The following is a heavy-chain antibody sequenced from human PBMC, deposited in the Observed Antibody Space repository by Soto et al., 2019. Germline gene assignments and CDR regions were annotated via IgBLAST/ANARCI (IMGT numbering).Heavy chain of an antibody. CDR3: ARAGGQQLDAFDI. V-gene: IGHV1-69*02. CDR1: GGTFSSYT. CDR2: IIPILGIA. D-gene: IGHD6-13*01. Sequence: QVQLVQSGAEVKKPGSSVKVSCKASGGTFSSYTISWVRQAPGQGLEWMGRIIPILGIANYAQKFQGRVTITADKSTSPAYMELSSLRSEDTAVYYCARAGGQQLDAFDIWGQGTMVTVSS. J-gene: IGHJ3*02.